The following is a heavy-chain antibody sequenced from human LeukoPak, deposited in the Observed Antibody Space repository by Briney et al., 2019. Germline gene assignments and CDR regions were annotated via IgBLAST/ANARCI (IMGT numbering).Heavy chain of an antibody. CDR1: GFTFSSYA. V-gene: IGHV3-23*01. CDR3: AKDLSAAPTYYYDSSGYYGLDY. J-gene: IGHJ4*02. D-gene: IGHD3-22*01. Sequence: PGGSLRLSCAASGFTFSSYAMSWVRQAPGKGLEWVSAISGSGGSTYYADSVKGRFTISRDNSKNTLYLQMNSLRAEDTAVYYCAKDLSAAPTYYYDSSGYYGLDYWGQGTLVTVSS. CDR2: ISGSGGST.